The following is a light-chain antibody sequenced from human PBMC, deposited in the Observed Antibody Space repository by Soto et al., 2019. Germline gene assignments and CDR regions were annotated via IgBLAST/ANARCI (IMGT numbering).Light chain of an antibody. CDR1: QSLLHSNGYNY. Sequence: DIVMTQSPLSLPVTPGEPASISCRSSQSLLHSNGYNYLDWYLQKPGQSPQLLIYLGSNRASGVPDRFSDSGSGTDSTLKISRAEAEDVGVYYCMQALQTPFTFGPGTKVYI. V-gene: IGKV2-28*01. CDR3: MQALQTPFT. J-gene: IGKJ3*01. CDR2: LGS.